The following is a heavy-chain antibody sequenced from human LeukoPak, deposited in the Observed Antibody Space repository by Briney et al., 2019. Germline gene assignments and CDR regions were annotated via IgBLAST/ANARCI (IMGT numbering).Heavy chain of an antibody. Sequence: GSLRLSCAASGFTFSNYGMSWVRQAPGKGLEWVPAIRDSGGSTYYADSVKGRFTISRDNSKNTLYLQMNSLRAEDTAVYYCAKDGGGYCSSTSCYAGYFDYWGQGTLVTVSS. D-gene: IGHD2-2*03. J-gene: IGHJ4*02. CDR3: AKDGGGYCSSTSCYAGYFDY. CDR2: IRDSGGST. V-gene: IGHV3-23*01. CDR1: GFTFSNYG.